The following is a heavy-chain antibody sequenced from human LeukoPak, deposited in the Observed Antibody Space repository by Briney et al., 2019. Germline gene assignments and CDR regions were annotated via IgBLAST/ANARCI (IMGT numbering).Heavy chain of an antibody. CDR3: AKLGNFASGSYSD. J-gene: IGHJ4*02. CDR2: ISDSGAYT. D-gene: IGHD3-10*01. CDR1: GFTFSSFA. V-gene: IGHV3-23*01. Sequence: GSLRLSCAAPGFTFSSFAMSWVRQAPGKGLRWVSGISDSGAYTYYADSVKGRFTISRNNSKNTLYLHMNSLRAEDTAVYYCAKLGNFASGSYSDWGQGTLVTVSS.